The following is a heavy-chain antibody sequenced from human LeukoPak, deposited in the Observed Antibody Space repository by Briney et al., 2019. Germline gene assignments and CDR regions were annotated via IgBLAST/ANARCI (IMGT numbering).Heavy chain of an antibody. V-gene: IGHV3-7*01. CDR2: IKQDGSEK. CDR3: ARDLGVVVVAAANDY. CDR1: GFTFSSYW. Sequence: GSLRLSCAASGFTFSSYWMSWVRQAPGKGLEWVANIKQDGSEKYYVDSVKGRFTISRDNAKNSLYLQMNSLRAEDTAVYYYARDLGVVVVAAANDYWGQGTLVTVSS. D-gene: IGHD2-15*01. J-gene: IGHJ4*02.